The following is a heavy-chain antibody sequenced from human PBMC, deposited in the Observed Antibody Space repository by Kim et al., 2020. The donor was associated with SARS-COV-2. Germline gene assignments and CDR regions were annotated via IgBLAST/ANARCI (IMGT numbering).Heavy chain of an antibody. CDR2: ISSSGSTI. V-gene: IGHV3-11*01. Sequence: GGSLRLSCAASGFTFSDYYMSWIRQAPGKGLAWVSYISSSGSTIYYADSVKGRFTISRDNAKNSLYLQMNSLRAEDTAVYYCARDWDCGENDIVVVPANWFDPWGQGTLVTVSS. D-gene: IGHD2-2*01. CDR1: GFTFSDYY. J-gene: IGHJ5*02. CDR3: ARDWDCGENDIVVVPANWFDP.